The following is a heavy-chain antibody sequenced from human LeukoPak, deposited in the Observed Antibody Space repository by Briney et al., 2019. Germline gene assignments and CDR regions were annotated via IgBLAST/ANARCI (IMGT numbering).Heavy chain of an antibody. V-gene: IGHV3-30*04. Sequence: GGSLRLSCAASGFTFSSYAMHWVRQAPGKGLEWVAVISYDGGNKYYADSVKGRFTISRDNSKNTLYLQMNSLRAEDTAVYYCARDQIAVASSGDVGNYYYYGMDVWGQGTTVTVSS. D-gene: IGHD6-19*01. CDR2: ISYDGGNK. CDR1: GFTFSSYA. J-gene: IGHJ6*02. CDR3: ARDQIAVASSGDVGNYYYYGMDV.